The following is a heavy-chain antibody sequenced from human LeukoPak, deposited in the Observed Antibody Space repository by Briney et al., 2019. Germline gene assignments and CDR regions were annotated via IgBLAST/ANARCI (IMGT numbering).Heavy chain of an antibody. CDR3: ARGHDYGDSYSIDY. J-gene: IGHJ4*02. CDR1: GFTFSSYG. D-gene: IGHD4-17*01. V-gene: IGHV3-33*01. CDR2: IWYDGSNK. Sequence: GGSLRLSCAASGFTFSSYGMHWVRQAPGKGLEWVAVIWYDGSNKYYADSVKGRFTISRDNAKNSLYLQMNSLRAEDTAVYYCARGHDYGDSYSIDYWGQGTLVTVSS.